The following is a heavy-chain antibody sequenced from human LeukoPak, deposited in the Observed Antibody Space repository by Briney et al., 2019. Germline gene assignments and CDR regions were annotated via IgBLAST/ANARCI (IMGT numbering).Heavy chain of an antibody. D-gene: IGHD3-16*01. V-gene: IGHV3-21*04. J-gene: IGHJ3*02. Sequence: GGSLRLSCAASGFTFSSYAMHWVRQAPGKGLEWVSSISSSSSYIFYADSVKGRFTISRDNAKNSLFLQMNSLRSEDTAVYYCARLDDSDAFDIWGQGTMVTVSS. CDR3: ARLDDSDAFDI. CDR1: GFTFSSYA. CDR2: ISSSSSYI.